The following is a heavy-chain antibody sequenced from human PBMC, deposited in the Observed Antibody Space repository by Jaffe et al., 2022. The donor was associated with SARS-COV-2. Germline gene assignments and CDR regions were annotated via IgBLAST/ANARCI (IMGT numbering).Heavy chain of an antibody. Sequence: QVQLVESGGGVVQPGRSLRISCAASGFTLSSFGMHWVRQAPGKGLEWVAILSHDESHEDYADSVKGRFIISRDILKNTLYLQMNSLRAEDTAVYYCVRERDGYNSLYFFDLWGQGTLVTVSS. CDR1: GFTLSSFG. V-gene: IGHV3-30*04. J-gene: IGHJ4*02. D-gene: IGHD5-12*01. CDR3: VRERDGYNSLYFFDL. CDR2: LSHDESHE.